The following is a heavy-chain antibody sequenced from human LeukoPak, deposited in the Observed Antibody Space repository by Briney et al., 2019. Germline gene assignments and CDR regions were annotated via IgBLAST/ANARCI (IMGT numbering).Heavy chain of an antibody. CDR1: GYSFTSYW. D-gene: IGHD1-1*01. Sequence: GESLKISCKGSGYSFTSYWIGWVRQMPGKGLEWMGIIYPGDSDTRYSPSFQGQVTISADKSISTAYLQWSSLKASDTAMYYCARAVTVRWNDNHFDYWGQGTLVTVSS. V-gene: IGHV5-51*01. CDR3: ARAVTVRWNDNHFDY. CDR2: IYPGDSDT. J-gene: IGHJ4*02.